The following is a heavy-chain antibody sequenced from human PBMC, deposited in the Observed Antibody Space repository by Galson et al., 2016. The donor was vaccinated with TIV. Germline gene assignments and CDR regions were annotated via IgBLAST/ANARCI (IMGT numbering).Heavy chain of an antibody. D-gene: IGHD1-7*01. CDR3: TRDGRGNWKYVDYFDY. CDR2: ISHGGNNK. Sequence: LRLSCAASGFTFSSYTFHWVRQTPGKGLEWVAIISHGGNNKDVADSVQGRFTISRDSSKNTVYLQMNNLRPEDTALYFCTRDGRGNWKYVDYFDYWGQGTLVTVSS. J-gene: IGHJ4*02. CDR1: GFTFSSYT. V-gene: IGHV3-30-3*01.